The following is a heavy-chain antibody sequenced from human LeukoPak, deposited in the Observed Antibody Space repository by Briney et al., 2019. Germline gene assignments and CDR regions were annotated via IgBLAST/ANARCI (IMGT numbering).Heavy chain of an antibody. CDR1: GGSFGGYY. Sequence: SETLSLTCAVYGGSFGGYYWSWIRRPPGKGLEWIGEINHSGSTNYNPSLKSRVTISVDTSKNQFSLKLSSVTAADTAVYYCARGVGWLQAFDYWGQGTLVTVSS. CDR2: INHSGST. V-gene: IGHV4-34*01. CDR3: ARGVGWLQAFDY. D-gene: IGHD5-24*01. J-gene: IGHJ4*02.